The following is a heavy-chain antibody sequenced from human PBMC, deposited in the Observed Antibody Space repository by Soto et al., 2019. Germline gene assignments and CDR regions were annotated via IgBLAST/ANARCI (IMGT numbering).Heavy chain of an antibody. V-gene: IGHV1-69*01. D-gene: IGHD1-26*01. CDR3: ARASGSYYTGDY. CDR1: GGTFSSYA. Sequence: QVQLVQSGAGVKKPGSSVKVSCKASGGTFSSYAISGGRQAPGQGLEGMGGIIPIFGTANYAQKFQGRVTITADESTSTAYMELSSLRSEDTAVYYCARASGSYYTGDYWGQGTLVTVSS. J-gene: IGHJ4*02. CDR2: IIPIFGTA.